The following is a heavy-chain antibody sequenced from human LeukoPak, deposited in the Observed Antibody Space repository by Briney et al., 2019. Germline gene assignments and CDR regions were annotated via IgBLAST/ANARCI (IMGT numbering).Heavy chain of an antibody. CDR2: ISSSGSTI. J-gene: IGHJ6*02. Sequence: PGGSLRLSCAASGFTFSSYEMNWVRQAPGKGLEWVSYISSSGSTIYYADSVKGRFNISRDNAKSSLYLQMNSLRAEDTAVYYCASGSPGGPYGMDVWGQGTTVTVSS. V-gene: IGHV3-48*03. CDR1: GFTFSSYE. CDR3: ASGSPGGPYGMDV. D-gene: IGHD3-16*01.